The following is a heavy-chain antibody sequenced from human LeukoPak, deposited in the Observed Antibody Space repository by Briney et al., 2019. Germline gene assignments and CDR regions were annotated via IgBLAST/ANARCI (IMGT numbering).Heavy chain of an antibody. J-gene: IGHJ4*02. CDR2: LIGSGGAI. CDR3: AKDRGPTVTAYFDY. V-gene: IGHV3-23*01. CDR1: GFTFSSYG. Sequence: PGGSLRLSCTASGFTFSSYGMSWVRQAPGKGLEWVSGLIGSGGAIYYADSVKGRFTILRDNSKNTLYLQMNSLRAEDTAVYYCAKDRGPTVTAYFDYWGQGSLVTVSS. D-gene: IGHD4-11*01.